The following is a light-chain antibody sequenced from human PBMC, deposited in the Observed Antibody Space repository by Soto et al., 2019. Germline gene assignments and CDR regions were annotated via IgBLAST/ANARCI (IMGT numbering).Light chain of an antibody. CDR1: QNVSSN. CDR2: GAS. J-gene: IGKJ5*01. CDR3: QQYNNWHPIT. V-gene: IGKV3-15*01. Sequence: EILMTQSPSSLSVSPGERATLSCRASQNVSSNLAWYQQKPGQAPRLLIYGASTRATGIPARFSGSGSGTEFALTISSLQYEDFAVHYCQQYNNWHPITFGQGTRLEIK.